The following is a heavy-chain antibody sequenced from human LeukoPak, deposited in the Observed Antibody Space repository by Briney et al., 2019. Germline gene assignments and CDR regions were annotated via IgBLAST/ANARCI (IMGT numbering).Heavy chain of an antibody. CDR3: ARDRYCSGGNCYKDY. J-gene: IGHJ4*02. CDR2: ISSTSSYI. V-gene: IGHV3-21*01. CDR1: GFTFSSYT. D-gene: IGHD2-15*01. Sequence: GGSLRLSCVASGFTFSSYTMIWVRQAPGKGLEWLSSISSTSSYIYYADSVKGRFTISRDNAKNSLYLQMNSLTAEDTAVYYCARDRYCSGGNCYKDYWGQGTLVTVSS.